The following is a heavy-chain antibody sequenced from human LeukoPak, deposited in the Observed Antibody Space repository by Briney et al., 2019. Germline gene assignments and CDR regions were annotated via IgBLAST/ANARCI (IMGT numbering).Heavy chain of an antibody. CDR3: ARERIATTGTGWFDP. CDR1: GGTFSSYT. D-gene: IGHD6-13*01. J-gene: IGHJ5*02. CDR2: ISEDGSKK. Sequence: SCKASGGTFSSYTISWVRQAPGKGLEWVAVISEDGSKKYYADSVKGRFTISRDNSKKTLYLQMNSLRTEDTAVYYCARERIATTGTGWFDPWGQGTLVTVSS. V-gene: IGHV3-30*04.